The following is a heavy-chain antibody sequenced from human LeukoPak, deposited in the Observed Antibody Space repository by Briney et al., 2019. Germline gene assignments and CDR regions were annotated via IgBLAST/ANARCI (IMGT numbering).Heavy chain of an antibody. CDR2: IIPIFGTA. CDR3: ARVRSGWDWEYSGYFDY. V-gene: IGHV1-69*13. J-gene: IGHJ4*02. Sequence: ASVKVSCKASGGTFSSYAISWVRQAPGQGLEWMGGIIPIFGTANYAQKFQGRVTITADESTSTAYMELSSLRSEDTAVYYCARVRSGWDWEYSGYFDYWGQGTLVTVSS. CDR1: GGTFSSYA. D-gene: IGHD5-12*01.